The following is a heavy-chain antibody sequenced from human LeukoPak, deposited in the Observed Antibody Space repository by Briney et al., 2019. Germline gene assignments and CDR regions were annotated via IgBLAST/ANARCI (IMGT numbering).Heavy chain of an antibody. CDR1: GFTVSSYE. Sequence: QAGGSLRLSCAASGFTVSSYEMNWVRQAPGKGLECVSYISSSGSTIYYADSVRGRFTISRDNAKNSLYMQMNSLRAEDTAVYYCARGPVSTGHLFDHWGLGTLVTVSS. V-gene: IGHV3-48*03. J-gene: IGHJ4*02. CDR3: ARGPVSTGHLFDH. D-gene: IGHD1-1*01. CDR2: ISSSGSTI.